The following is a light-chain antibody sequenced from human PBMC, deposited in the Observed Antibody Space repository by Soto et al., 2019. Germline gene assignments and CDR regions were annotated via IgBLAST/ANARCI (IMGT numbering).Light chain of an antibody. V-gene: IGLV2-23*01. J-gene: IGLJ1*01. CDR1: SSVVGSYNL. Sequence: QSALTQPASVSGSPGQSITISCTGTSSVVGSYNLVSWYQQHPGKAPKLMIYEGSKRPSGVSNRFSGSKSGNTASLTISGLHAEDEADYYCCSYAGSSSYVLGTGTKVTVL. CDR3: CSYAGSSSYV. CDR2: EGS.